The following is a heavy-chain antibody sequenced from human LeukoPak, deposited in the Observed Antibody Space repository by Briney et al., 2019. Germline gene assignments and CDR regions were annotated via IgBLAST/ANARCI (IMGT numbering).Heavy chain of an antibody. V-gene: IGHV1-2*02. CDR1: GGTFSSYV. J-gene: IGHJ4*02. CDR3: ARPLGSQGSYPLYNY. CDR2: INPNSGGT. D-gene: IGHD3-16*01. Sequence: ASVKVSCKASGGTFSSYVINWVRQAPGQGLEWMGWINPNSGGTNYAQKFQGRVTMTRDTSISTAYMELSRLRSDDTAVYYCARPLGSQGSYPLYNYWGQGTLVTVSS.